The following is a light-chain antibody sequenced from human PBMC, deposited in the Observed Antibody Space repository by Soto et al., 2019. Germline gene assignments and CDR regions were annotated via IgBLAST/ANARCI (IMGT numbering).Light chain of an antibody. CDR1: HSISTN. CDR3: QQYNAWST. J-gene: IGKJ3*01. V-gene: IGKV3-15*01. Sequence: EIIMTQSPATLSVSPGEGATLSCRTSHSISTNLAWYQHKRGQSPRLLVYGASTRATGVPVRFSGSGSGAEFTLSLSSLQSEDFAVYYCQQYNAWSTFCPGAKGEIK. CDR2: GAS.